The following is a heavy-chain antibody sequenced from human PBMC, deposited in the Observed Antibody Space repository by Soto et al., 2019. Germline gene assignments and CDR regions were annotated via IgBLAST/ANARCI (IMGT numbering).Heavy chain of an antibody. V-gene: IGHV3-30*18. D-gene: IGHD2-15*01. CDR2: ISYDEIDK. Sequence: PGGPLSLSCAASGFTFTTHAMHWVRQPPGKGLAWVAAISYDEIDKKYASSVKGRFTISRDNSKNTLYLQMNSLRAEDTAVYYCANGGIVVVVAADYYYYRMDVWGQAITVTAS. CDR1: GFTFTTHA. CDR3: ANGGIVVVVAADYYYYRMDV. J-gene: IGHJ6*02.